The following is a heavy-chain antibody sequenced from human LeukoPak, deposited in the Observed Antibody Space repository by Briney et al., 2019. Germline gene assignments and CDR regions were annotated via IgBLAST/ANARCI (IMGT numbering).Heavy chain of an antibody. D-gene: IGHD2-21*02. CDR1: GFTFDDYA. J-gene: IGHJ4*02. Sequence: GGSLRLSCAASGFTFDDYAMHWVRQAPGKGLEWVSGISWNSGSIGYADSVKGRFTISRDNAKNSLYLQMNSLRAEDTALYYCARAKLRRVVTAILGYRGQGTLVTVSS. CDR3: ARAKLRRVVTAILGY. V-gene: IGHV3-9*01. CDR2: ISWNSGSI.